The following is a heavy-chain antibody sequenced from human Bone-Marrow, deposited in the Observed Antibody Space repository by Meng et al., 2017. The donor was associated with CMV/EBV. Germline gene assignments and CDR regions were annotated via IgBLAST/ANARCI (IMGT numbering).Heavy chain of an antibody. CDR2: IIPIFGTA. D-gene: IGHD3-16*01. Sequence: SVKVSCKASGGTFSSYAISWVRQAPAQGLEWMGGIIPIFGTANSAQKFQGRVTITTEESTSTAYMELSRRRSADTAVYYCARDRHKQSATLRKNGGNWVDSWGQGTLVTVSS. CDR1: GGTFSSYA. V-gene: IGHV1-69*05. CDR3: ARDRHKQSATLRKNGGNWVDS. J-gene: IGHJ5*01.